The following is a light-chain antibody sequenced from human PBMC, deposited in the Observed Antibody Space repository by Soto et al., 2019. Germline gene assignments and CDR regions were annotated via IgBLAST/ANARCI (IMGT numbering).Light chain of an antibody. CDR1: QSVSISY. CDR3: QQYGVSPT. CDR2: GAS. Sequence: ETVLTQSPGTLYLSPGERATLSCRASQSVSISYLAWYQQKPGQAPRLVIYGASNRATGITDRFSGSGSGTDFTLTISRLEPEDFAVYYCQQYGVSPTFGQGTKGEIK. J-gene: IGKJ1*01. V-gene: IGKV3-20*01.